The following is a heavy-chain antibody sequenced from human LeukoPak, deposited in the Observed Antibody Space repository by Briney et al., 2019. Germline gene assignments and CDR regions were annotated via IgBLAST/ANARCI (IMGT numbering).Heavy chain of an antibody. D-gene: IGHD6-13*01. Sequence: PGGSLRLSCAASGFTFSSYWMTWVRQAPGKGLEWVSSISSSSSYIYYADSVKGRFTISRDNAKNSLYLQMNSLRAEDTAVYYCARDNMGQLVPGYYYGMDVWGQGTTVTVSS. CDR2: ISSSSSYI. CDR1: GFTFSSYW. V-gene: IGHV3-21*01. CDR3: ARDNMGQLVPGYYYGMDV. J-gene: IGHJ6*02.